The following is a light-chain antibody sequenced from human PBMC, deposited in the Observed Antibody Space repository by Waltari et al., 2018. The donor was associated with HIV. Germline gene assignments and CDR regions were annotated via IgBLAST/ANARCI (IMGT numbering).Light chain of an antibody. V-gene: IGKV1-39*01. Sequence: DIQMTQSPSSLSASVGDRVTITWRASQSIRNYLNWYQQKSGKAPKLLIYAASSLQSGVPSRFSGSGSGAEYTLTIISLQPEDFATYYCQQSHSTPWTFGQGTKVEIK. CDR3: QQSHSTPWT. CDR1: QSIRNY. J-gene: IGKJ1*01. CDR2: AAS.